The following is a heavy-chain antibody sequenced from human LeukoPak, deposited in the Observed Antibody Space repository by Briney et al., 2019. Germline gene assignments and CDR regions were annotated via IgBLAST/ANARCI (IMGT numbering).Heavy chain of an antibody. CDR2: IYYSGST. Sequence: SETLSLTCTVSGGSISSYYWSWIRQPPGKGLTRIGYIYYSGSTNYNPSLKSRVTISVDTSKNQFSLKLSSVTAADTAVYYCARLSFWSGSLFDYWGQGTLVTVSS. J-gene: IGHJ4*02. V-gene: IGHV4-59*01. CDR1: GGSISSYY. D-gene: IGHD3-3*01. CDR3: ARLSFWSGSLFDY.